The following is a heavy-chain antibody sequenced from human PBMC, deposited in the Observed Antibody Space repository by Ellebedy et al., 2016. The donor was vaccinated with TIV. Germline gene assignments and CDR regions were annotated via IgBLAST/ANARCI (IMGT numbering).Heavy chain of an antibody. Sequence: ASVKVSXKASGYTFTGYYMHWVRQAPGQGLEWMGWINPNSGGTNYAQKFQGRITISRDTSATTAYMELSGLMSEDTAVYYCATREWQDPMDVWGQGTTVTVSS. CDR2: INPNSGGT. D-gene: IGHD3-3*01. J-gene: IGHJ6*02. V-gene: IGHV1-2*02. CDR3: ATREWQDPMDV. CDR1: GYTFTGYY.